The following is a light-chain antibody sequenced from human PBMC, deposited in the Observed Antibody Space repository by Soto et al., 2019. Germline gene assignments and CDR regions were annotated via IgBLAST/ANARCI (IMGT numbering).Light chain of an antibody. Sequence: QSALTQPASVYGSPGQSIIISCTGTSSDVGGYNYVSWYQQHPGKAPKLMIYDVSNRPSGVSNRFSGSKSGNTASLTISGLQAEDEADYYCSSYTSSSTYVVFGGGTKVTVL. V-gene: IGLV2-14*01. CDR1: SSDVGGYNY. CDR2: DVS. CDR3: SSYTSSSTYVV. J-gene: IGLJ2*01.